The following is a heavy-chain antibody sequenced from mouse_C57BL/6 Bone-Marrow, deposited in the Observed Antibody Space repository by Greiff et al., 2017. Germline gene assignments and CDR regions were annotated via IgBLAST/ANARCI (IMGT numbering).Heavy chain of an antibody. Sequence: EVQLQQSGPELVKPGASVKIPCKASGYTFTDYNMDWVKQSHGKSLEWIGDINPNNGGTIYNQKFKGKATLTVDQSSSTAYMELRSLTSEDTAVYYCARSDTTVVPYFDYWGQGTTLTVAS. CDR3: ARSDTTVVPYFDY. J-gene: IGHJ2*01. V-gene: IGHV1-18*01. D-gene: IGHD1-1*01. CDR2: INPNNGGT. CDR1: GYTFTDYN.